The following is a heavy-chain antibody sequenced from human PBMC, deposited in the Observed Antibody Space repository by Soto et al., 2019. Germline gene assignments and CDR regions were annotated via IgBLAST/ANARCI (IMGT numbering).Heavy chain of an antibody. Sequence: QSLTFAVSGGSFTSTNWWTWVRQPPGQGLEWIGEIYRTGSTNYNPSLKSRVTISLDKSENQFSLKVTSLTAADTAVYYCASRDQGTSVDYWGQGTLVTVSS. V-gene: IGHV4-4*02. CDR2: IYRTGST. CDR3: ASRDQGTSVDY. J-gene: IGHJ4*02. CDR1: GGSFTSTNW. D-gene: IGHD1-7*01.